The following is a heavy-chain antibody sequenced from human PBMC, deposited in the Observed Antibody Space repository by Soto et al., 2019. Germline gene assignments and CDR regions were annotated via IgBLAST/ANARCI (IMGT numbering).Heavy chain of an antibody. CDR1: GGSIRNGNYY. CDR3: ATNETTRPRFDP. J-gene: IGHJ5*02. D-gene: IGHD1-1*01. V-gene: IGHV4-31*03. Sequence: QVQLQESGPGLVKASQTLSLTCTVSGGSIRNGNYYWSWIRQLPGKGLEWIGNIYYIGTTSYNPSLKSRVIISIDTSKNQFSLELTSVLVADTAVYYCATNETTRPRFDPWGQGTLVTVSS. CDR2: IYYIGTT.